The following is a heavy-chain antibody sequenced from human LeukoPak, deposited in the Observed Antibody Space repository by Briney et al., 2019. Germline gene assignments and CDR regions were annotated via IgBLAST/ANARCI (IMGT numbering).Heavy chain of an antibody. D-gene: IGHD6-19*01. Sequence: GGSLRLSCAASGFTFSDYYMSWIRQAPGKGLEWVSCISSSGSTIYYADSVKGRFTISRDNAKNSLYLQMNSLRAEDTAVYYCARVGSSGWYVTYYFDYWGQGTLVTVSS. CDR3: ARVGSSGWYVTYYFDY. CDR1: GFTFSDYY. V-gene: IGHV3-11*01. J-gene: IGHJ4*02. CDR2: ISSSGSTI.